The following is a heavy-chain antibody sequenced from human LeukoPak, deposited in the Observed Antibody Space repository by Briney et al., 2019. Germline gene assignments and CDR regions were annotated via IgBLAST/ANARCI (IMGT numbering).Heavy chain of an antibody. D-gene: IGHD2-21*01. CDR1: GFTFTSYG. CDR2: IGSGSATI. CDR3: AKDVTVIGYYYGMDV. V-gene: IGHV3-48*02. Sequence: GGSLRLSCAASGFTFTSYGMNWVRQAPGKGLEWVSYIGSGSATIYYADSVKGRFTISRDNAKNSLYLQMNSLRDEDTAVYYCAKDVTVIGYYYGMDVWGQGTTVTVSS. J-gene: IGHJ6*02.